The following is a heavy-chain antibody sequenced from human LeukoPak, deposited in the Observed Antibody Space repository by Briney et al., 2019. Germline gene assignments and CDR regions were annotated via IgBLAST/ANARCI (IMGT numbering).Heavy chain of an antibody. Sequence: PGGSLRLSCAASGFTFSSYAMSWVRQAPGKGLEWVSAISGSGGSTYYADSVKGRFTISRDNAKNSLYLQMNSLRAEDTALYYCASGPTAVAGSFDYWGQGTLVTVSS. V-gene: IGHV3-23*01. CDR1: GFTFSSYA. CDR3: ASGPTAVAGSFDY. D-gene: IGHD6-19*01. CDR2: ISGSGGST. J-gene: IGHJ4*02.